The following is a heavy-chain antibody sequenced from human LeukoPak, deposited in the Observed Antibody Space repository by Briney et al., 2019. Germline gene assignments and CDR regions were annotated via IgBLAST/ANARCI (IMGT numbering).Heavy chain of an antibody. CDR3: ARSDWFDP. Sequence: GGSLRLSCAASGFTLSGWWMHWVRQAPGKGLVWVSRIKSDGGSTTYADSVKGRFTISRDNAKNTLYLQMNSLRAEDTAVYYCARSDWFDPWGQGTLVTVSS. CDR2: IKSDGGST. CDR1: GFTLSGWW. J-gene: IGHJ5*02. V-gene: IGHV3-74*01.